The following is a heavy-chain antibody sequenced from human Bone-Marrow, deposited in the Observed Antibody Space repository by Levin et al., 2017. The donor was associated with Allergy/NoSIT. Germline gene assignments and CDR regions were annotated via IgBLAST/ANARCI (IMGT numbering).Heavy chain of an antibody. CDR2: ISQAGSET. J-gene: IGHJ4*02. V-gene: IGHV3-7*01. D-gene: IGHD2-15*01. Sequence: GGSLRLSCAASEFTFNSYWMTWVRQAPGEGLEWVASISQAGSETYYVDSVKGRFTISRDNAKKSLSLQMNSLRVEDTAVYYCARGGLVVVLETTRAFPDYWGQGTLVTVSS. CDR1: EFTFNSYW. CDR3: ARGGLVVVLETTRAFPDY.